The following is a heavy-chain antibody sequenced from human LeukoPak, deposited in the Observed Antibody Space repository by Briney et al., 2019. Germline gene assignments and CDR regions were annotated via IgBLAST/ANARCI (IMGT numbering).Heavy chain of an antibody. Sequence: GGSLRLSCVASGFRFSSYGMHWVRQAPGKGLEWVAVISYDGSNKYYADSVKGRFTISRDKSKNTLDLQMNSLRAEDTAVYYCAKDGSITAAGGFDPWGQGTLVTVSS. CDR3: AKDGSITAAGGFDP. CDR2: ISYDGSNK. CDR1: GFRFSSYG. D-gene: IGHD6-13*01. V-gene: IGHV3-30*18. J-gene: IGHJ5*02.